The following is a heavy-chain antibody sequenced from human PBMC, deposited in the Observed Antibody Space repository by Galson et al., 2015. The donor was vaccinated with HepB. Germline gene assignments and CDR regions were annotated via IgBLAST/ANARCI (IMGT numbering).Heavy chain of an antibody. J-gene: IGHJ5*02. CDR1: GFTFDDYA. CDR3: AKDMTYDFWSGHSTNWFDP. CDR2: ISWNSGSI. D-gene: IGHD3-3*01. Sequence: SLRLSCAASGFTFDDYAMHWVRQAPGKGLEWVSGISWNSGSIGYADSVKGRFTISRDNAKNSLYLQMNSLRAEDTALYYCAKDMTYDFWSGHSTNWFDPWGQGTLVTVSS. V-gene: IGHV3-9*01.